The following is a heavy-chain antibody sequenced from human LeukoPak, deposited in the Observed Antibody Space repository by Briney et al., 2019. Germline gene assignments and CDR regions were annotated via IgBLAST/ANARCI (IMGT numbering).Heavy chain of an antibody. D-gene: IGHD3-9*01. CDR3: AKGLYYDILTGNWFDP. CDR2: ITGNSDST. Sequence: GRSLRLSCAASGFTFDDYAMHWVRQAPGKGLEWVSGITGNSDSTGYADSVKGRFTISRDNAKNSLFLQMNSLTAEDTALYYCAKGLYYDILTGNWFDPWGQGTLVIVSS. V-gene: IGHV3-9*01. J-gene: IGHJ5*02. CDR1: GFTFDDYA.